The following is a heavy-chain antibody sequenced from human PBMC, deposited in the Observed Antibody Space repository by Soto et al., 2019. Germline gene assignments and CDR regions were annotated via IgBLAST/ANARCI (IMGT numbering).Heavy chain of an antibody. CDR2: IIPIFGTA. Sequence: GPQVKVSCKASGGTFSSYAISWVRQAPGQGLEWMGGIIPIFGTANYAQKFQGRVTITADESTSTAYMELSSLRSEDTAVYYCARGIAARPPAAFDIWGQGTMVTVSS. D-gene: IGHD6-6*01. CDR3: ARGIAARPPAAFDI. J-gene: IGHJ3*02. V-gene: IGHV1-69*01. CDR1: GGTFSSYA.